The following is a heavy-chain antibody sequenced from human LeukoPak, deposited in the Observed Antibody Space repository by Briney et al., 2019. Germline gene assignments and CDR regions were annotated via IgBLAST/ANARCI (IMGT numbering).Heavy chain of an antibody. J-gene: IGHJ5*02. D-gene: IGHD2-15*01. Sequence: SETLSLTCTVSGGSISSYYWSWIRQPPGKGLEWIGYIYYSGSANYNPSLKSRVTISVDTSKNQFSLKLSSVTAADTAVYYCARVVAGRFDPWGQGTLVTVSS. V-gene: IGHV4-59*01. CDR1: GGSISSYY. CDR2: IYYSGSA. CDR3: ARVVAGRFDP.